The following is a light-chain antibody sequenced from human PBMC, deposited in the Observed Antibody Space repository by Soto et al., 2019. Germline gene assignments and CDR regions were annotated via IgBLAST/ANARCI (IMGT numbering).Light chain of an antibody. Sequence: QSALTQPASVSGSPGQSITISCTETSSDVCLYSHVSWYQQHPGKAPKLMLSEVSNRPSGVSNRFSGSKSGNTASLTISGLQAEDEADYYCSSYTSSSTPVVFGGGTKLTVL. J-gene: IGLJ2*01. CDR3: SSYTSSSTPVV. CDR1: SSDVCLYSH. CDR2: EVS. V-gene: IGLV2-14*01.